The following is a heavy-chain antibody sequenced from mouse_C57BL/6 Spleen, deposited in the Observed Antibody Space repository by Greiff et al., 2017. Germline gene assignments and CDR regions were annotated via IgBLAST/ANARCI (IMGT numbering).Heavy chain of an antibody. D-gene: IGHD1-1*01. V-gene: IGHV1-80*01. Sequence: VQLQQSGAELVKPGASVKISCKASGYAFSSYWMNWVKQRPGKGLAWIGQIYPGDGDTNYNGKFKGKATLTADKSSSTAYLQLSSLTSEDSAVYFCATEITHAMDYWGQGTSVTVSS. J-gene: IGHJ4*01. CDR2: IYPGDGDT. CDR1: GYAFSSYW. CDR3: ATEITHAMDY.